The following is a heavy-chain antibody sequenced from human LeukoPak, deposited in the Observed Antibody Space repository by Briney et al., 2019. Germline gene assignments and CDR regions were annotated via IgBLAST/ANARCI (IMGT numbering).Heavy chain of an antibody. Sequence: GASVKVSCKASGYTFTSYYMHWVRQAPGQGLEWMGIMYPSGDYTNYAQKFQGRVTMTRDMSTSTVYMELSSLRSEDTAVYYCARDLTPYYDSSKGAFDIWGQGTMVTVSS. CDR2: MYPSGDYT. CDR3: ARDLTPYYDSSKGAFDI. CDR1: GYTFTSYY. J-gene: IGHJ3*02. V-gene: IGHV1-46*01. D-gene: IGHD3-22*01.